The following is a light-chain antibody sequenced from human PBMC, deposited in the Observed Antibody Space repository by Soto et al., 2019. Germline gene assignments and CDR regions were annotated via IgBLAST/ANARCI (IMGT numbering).Light chain of an antibody. CDR1: QSINNW. V-gene: IGKV1-5*03. CDR2: EAS. Sequence: DIQMTQSPSTLSASVGDRVTITCRASQSINNWLAWYQQKPGKAPKLLIYEASSLLSGVPSRFSGSGSGTEFTLTISSLQPDDFATYYCQQYNSYSYTFGQGTKLEIK. CDR3: QQYNSYSYT. J-gene: IGKJ2*01.